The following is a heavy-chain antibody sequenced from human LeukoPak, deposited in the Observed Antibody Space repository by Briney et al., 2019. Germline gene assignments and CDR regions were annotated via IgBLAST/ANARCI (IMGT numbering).Heavy chain of an antibody. J-gene: IGHJ4*02. CDR1: GFTFSSYG. V-gene: IGHV3-30*02. CDR3: AKTHSSSWGIFDY. CDR2: IRNDGSTK. D-gene: IGHD6-13*01. Sequence: GGSLRLSCAASGFTFSSYGMHWVRQAPGKGLEWVTFIRNDGSTKYFADSVKGRFTISRDNSKNTLYLQMNSLRAEDTAVYYCAKTHSSSWGIFDYWGQGTLVTVSS.